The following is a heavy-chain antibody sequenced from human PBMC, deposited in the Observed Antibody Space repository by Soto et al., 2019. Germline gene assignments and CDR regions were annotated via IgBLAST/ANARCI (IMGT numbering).Heavy chain of an antibody. Sequence: PGGSLRLSCAVSGFTVSSNYMYWVRQAPGKGLEWVSVIDSGGITYYADSVKGRFTISRDNSKNTLYLQMNSLRAEDTAVYYCARGGVGVATIDSYYYYGMDVWGQGTTVTVSS. CDR1: GFTVSSNY. J-gene: IGHJ6*02. CDR3: ARGGVGVATIDSYYYYGMDV. V-gene: IGHV3-53*01. D-gene: IGHD5-12*01. CDR2: IDSGGIT.